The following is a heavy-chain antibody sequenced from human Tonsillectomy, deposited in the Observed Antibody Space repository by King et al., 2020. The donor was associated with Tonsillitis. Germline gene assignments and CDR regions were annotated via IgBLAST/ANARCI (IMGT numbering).Heavy chain of an antibody. J-gene: IGHJ5*02. CDR3: ARYLRIVAACTRWSDT. V-gene: IGHV3-30*04. D-gene: IGHD6-13*01. Sequence: VQLVESGGGVVQPGRSLRLSCAASGFTFSSYAMHWVRQAPGKGLEWVAFISYDGSNKHYADSVKGRFTISRDNSKNTLYLQMNSLRAEDTAVYYCARYLRIVAACTRWSDTWGEGTLVPVAS. CDR2: ISYDGSNK. CDR1: GFTFSSYA.